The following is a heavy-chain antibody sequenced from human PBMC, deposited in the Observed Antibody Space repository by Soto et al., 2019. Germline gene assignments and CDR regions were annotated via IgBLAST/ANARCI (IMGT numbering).Heavy chain of an antibody. V-gene: IGHV3-23*01. CDR1: GFIFNNYG. CDR3: VKDLYRSSTMPCLDH. J-gene: IGHJ4*02. D-gene: IGHD2-2*01. Sequence: LRLSCKASGFIFNNYGMSWVRQAPGKGLEWVSGISDSGDSTYYADSMRGRFTISRDNSKNTLYLQMNSLRPEDTAMYYCVKDLYRSSTMPCLDHWGQGALVTVSS. CDR2: ISDSGDST.